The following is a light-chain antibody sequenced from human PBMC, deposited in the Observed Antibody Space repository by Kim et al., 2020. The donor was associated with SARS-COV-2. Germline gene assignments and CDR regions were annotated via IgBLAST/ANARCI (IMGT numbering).Light chain of an antibody. CDR1: ELGRNY. V-gene: IGLV3-1*01. CDR3: QAWDNNIVV. CDR2: RDD. Sequence: LAPGQTAHITCSGNELGRNYASWYQQRPGQSPLLVIYRDDKRPSGIPERFSGSTSGNTATLTISGTQPLDEADYCCQAWDNNIVVFGGGTQLTVL. J-gene: IGLJ3*02.